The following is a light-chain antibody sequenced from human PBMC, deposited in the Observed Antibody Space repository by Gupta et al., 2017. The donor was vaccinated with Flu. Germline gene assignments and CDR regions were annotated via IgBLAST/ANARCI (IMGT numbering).Light chain of an antibody. V-gene: IGLV2-8*01. J-gene: IGLJ2*01. CDR2: EVS. CDR3: SSYAGSNNVV. Sequence: SVTSSCTGTSSDVGGYNYVSWYQQHPGKAPKLMIYEVSKRPSGIPDRFSGSKSGNTASLTVSGLQAEDEADYYCSSYAGSNNVVFGGGTKLTVL. CDR1: SSDVGGYNY.